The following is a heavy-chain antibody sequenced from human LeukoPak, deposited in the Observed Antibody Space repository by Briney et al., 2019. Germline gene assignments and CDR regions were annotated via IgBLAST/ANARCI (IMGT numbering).Heavy chain of an antibody. CDR1: GFTLSSYW. Sequence: GGSLRLSCVASGFTLSSYWMHWVRQVPGKGLVWVSRINSVGSRTDYADSVKGRFTISRDNARNTLYLQMNSLRAEDTAVYYCTSDTVDTTLGIDYWGQGTLVTVSS. D-gene: IGHD5-18*01. CDR3: TSDTVDTTLGIDY. V-gene: IGHV3-74*01. J-gene: IGHJ4*02. CDR2: INSVGSRT.